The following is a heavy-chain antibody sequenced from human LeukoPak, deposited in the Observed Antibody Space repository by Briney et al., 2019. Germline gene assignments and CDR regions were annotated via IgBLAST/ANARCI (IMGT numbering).Heavy chain of an antibody. J-gene: IGHJ4*02. CDR1: AFTFNNYD. Sequence: GGSLRLSCAASAFTFNNYDMHRVRQAPGKGLEWVAFIRYDGSNKYYADFVEGRFAISRDNSKNTLYLLMNSLRAEDTAVYYCAKDSGSYYTSDYWGQGTLVTVSS. CDR2: IRYDGSNK. CDR3: AKDSGSYYTSDY. D-gene: IGHD3-10*01. V-gene: IGHV3-30*02.